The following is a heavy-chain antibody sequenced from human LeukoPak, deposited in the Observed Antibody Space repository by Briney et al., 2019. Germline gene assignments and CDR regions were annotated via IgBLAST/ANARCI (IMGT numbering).Heavy chain of an antibody. CDR2: LSGNNGNT. V-gene: IGHV1-18*01. CDR1: GHTFTTFG. Sequence: ASVKVSCNASGHTFTTFGITWVRQAPGQALEWRGWLSGNNGNTNYAQKLQCRVTMTTDTSTNTAYMELRSLRSDDTAVYYCARDFYRSGTNWYDVFDVWGQGTMVTVSS. D-gene: IGHD2-15*01. J-gene: IGHJ3*01. CDR3: ARDFYRSGTNWYDVFDV.